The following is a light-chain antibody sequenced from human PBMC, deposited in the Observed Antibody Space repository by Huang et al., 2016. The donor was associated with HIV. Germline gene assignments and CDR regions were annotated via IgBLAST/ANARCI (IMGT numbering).Light chain of an antibody. CDR3: QQRTNWPPGFT. Sequence: EIVLTQSPATLSLSPGERATLSCRASQSVGGYLAWYQQKPGQAPRLRIYDESNRATGIPARFSCSGSGTDFTLTISSLEPEDFAVYYCQQRTNWPPGFTFGPGTKVDIK. J-gene: IGKJ3*01. CDR1: QSVGGY. V-gene: IGKV3-11*01. CDR2: DES.